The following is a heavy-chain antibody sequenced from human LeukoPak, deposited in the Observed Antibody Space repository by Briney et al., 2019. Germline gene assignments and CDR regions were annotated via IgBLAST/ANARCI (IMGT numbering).Heavy chain of an antibody. V-gene: IGHV4-4*07. Sequence: SSETLSLTCTVSGGSISSYYWSWIRQPAGKGLEWIGRIYTSGSTNYNPSLKSRVTMSVDTSKNQFSLKLSSVTAADTAVYYCARVGPWVNPDYYYYYMDVWGKGTTVTVS. CDR1: GGSISSYY. J-gene: IGHJ6*03. D-gene: IGHD1-14*01. CDR3: ARVGPWVNPDYYYYYMDV. CDR2: IYTSGST.